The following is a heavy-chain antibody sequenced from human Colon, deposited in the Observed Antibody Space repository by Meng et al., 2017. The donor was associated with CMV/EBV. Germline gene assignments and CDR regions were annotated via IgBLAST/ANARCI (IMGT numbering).Heavy chain of an antibody. CDR2: IYAGGYA. Sequence: GESLKISCAASGFTVNNKYMNWVRQAPGKGLEWVSIIYAGGYAHYADSVKGRFTISRDNAKNLLSLQLSSLRAEDTAVYYCARDLYKTTVPNWGQGTLVTVSS. D-gene: IGHD4-17*01. CDR3: ARDLYKTTVPN. J-gene: IGHJ4*02. V-gene: IGHV3-53*01. CDR1: GFTVNNKY.